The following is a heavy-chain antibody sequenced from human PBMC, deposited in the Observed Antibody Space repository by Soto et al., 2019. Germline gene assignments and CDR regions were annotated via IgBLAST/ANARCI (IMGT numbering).Heavy chain of an antibody. CDR2: IYYSGST. Sequence: SETLSLTCTVSGGSVSSNSYSWGWIRQSPGKGLEWIGYIYYSGSTYYNPSLESRVTISVDTSKNQFSLKLSSVTAADTAVYYCARDLRYGDYESYGMDVWGQGTTVTVS. CDR3: ARDLRYGDYESYGMDV. J-gene: IGHJ6*02. V-gene: IGHV4-31*03. CDR1: GGSVSSNSYS. D-gene: IGHD4-17*01.